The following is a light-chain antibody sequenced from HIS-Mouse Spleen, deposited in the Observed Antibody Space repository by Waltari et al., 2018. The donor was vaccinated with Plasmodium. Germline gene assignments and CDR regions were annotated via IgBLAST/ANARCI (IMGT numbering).Light chain of an antibody. J-gene: IGLJ2*01. CDR3: QAWDSSTAWV. CDR2: QDS. CDR1: NSGDKY. V-gene: IGLV3-1*01. Sequence: SYELTQPPSVSVSPGQTASITCSGDNSGDKYACWYQQKPGQSPVLVIYQDSKRPSGIPERFSGSNSGNTATLTISGTQAMDEADYYCQAWDSSTAWVFGGGTKLTVL.